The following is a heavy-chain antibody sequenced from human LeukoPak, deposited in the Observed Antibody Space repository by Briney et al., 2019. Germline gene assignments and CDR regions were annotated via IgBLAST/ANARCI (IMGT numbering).Heavy chain of an antibody. J-gene: IGHJ4*02. CDR3: AKGQETESRLDS. Sequence: GGSLRLSGAASGFTFNIYTMYGFGQAPGKGLEGVSGIRNSDGNKYYADYVTGRFTISSDKSKNILFMQMNSLRAEDTALYYCAKGQETESRLDSWGQGTLVTVSS. CDR1: GFTFNIYT. CDR2: IRNSDGNK. D-gene: IGHD1-1*01. V-gene: IGHV3-23*01.